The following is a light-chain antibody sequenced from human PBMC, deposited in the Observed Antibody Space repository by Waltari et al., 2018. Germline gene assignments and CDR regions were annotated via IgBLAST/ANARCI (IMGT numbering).Light chain of an antibody. CDR1: QSVVSSS. Sequence: EIVLTQSPGTASLSPGERLTPSSRASQSVVSSSLAWYQQKPGQAPRLVIYRASRRATGIPDRFSGSGSGTDFSLTISRLEPEDFAVYYCQQHGTLPATFGQGTKVEIK. J-gene: IGKJ1*01. CDR3: QQHGTLPAT. V-gene: IGKV3-20*01. CDR2: RAS.